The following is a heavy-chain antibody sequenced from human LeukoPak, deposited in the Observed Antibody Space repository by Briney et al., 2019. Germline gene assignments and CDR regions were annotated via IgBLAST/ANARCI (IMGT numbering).Heavy chain of an antibody. V-gene: IGHV1-69*01. CDR1: GGTFSSYA. D-gene: IGHD6-13*01. J-gene: IGHJ3*02. CDR3: AITGYSSSHDAFDI. CDR2: IIPIFGTA. Sequence: SVKVSCKASGGTFSSYAISWVRQAPGQGLEWMGGIIPIFGTANYAQKFQGRVTITADESTSTAYMDLSSLRSEDTAVYYCAITGYSSSHDAFDIWGQGTMVTVSS.